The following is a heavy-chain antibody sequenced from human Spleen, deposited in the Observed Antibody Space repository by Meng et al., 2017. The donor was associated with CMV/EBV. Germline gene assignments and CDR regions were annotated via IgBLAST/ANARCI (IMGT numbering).Heavy chain of an antibody. D-gene: IGHD5-12*01. Sequence: GESLKISCAASGFTFSFYAMTWVRQAPGKGLEWLSSISGSGSSTFYADSVKGRFTISRDKSKNTLYLQMNSLGADDTAVYYCAKQDGYNYYSYGLDVWGQGTTVTSP. V-gene: IGHV3-23*01. CDR3: AKQDGYNYYSYGLDV. J-gene: IGHJ6*02. CDR1: GFTFSFYA. CDR2: ISGSGSST.